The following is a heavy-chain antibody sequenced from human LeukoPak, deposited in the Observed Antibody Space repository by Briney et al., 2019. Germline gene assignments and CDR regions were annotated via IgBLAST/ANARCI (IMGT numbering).Heavy chain of an antibody. Sequence: PGGSLRLSCAAYGFTFSSSWRQWVRHAPGKGLVWVSHIRTDGSSTTYADSVRGRFTISRDNAGNTVYLQMNGLRAEDTAVYYCATDGGYAADYWGQGVLVTVSS. D-gene: IGHD2-2*01. CDR3: ATDGGYAADY. V-gene: IGHV3-74*01. CDR1: GFTFSSSW. CDR2: IRTDGSST. J-gene: IGHJ4*02.